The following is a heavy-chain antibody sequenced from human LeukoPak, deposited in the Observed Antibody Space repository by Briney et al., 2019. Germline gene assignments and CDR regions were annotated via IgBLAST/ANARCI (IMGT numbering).Heavy chain of an antibody. Sequence: GESLKISCKASGDSFTRNWIGWVRQMPGKGLEWMGIISPGDSDTRYSPSFQGQVTISVDKSINTAYLQWASLKASDTAKYFCARTSTNRWPDRFDPWGQGTLVTVSS. CDR1: GDSFTRNW. CDR3: ARTSTNRWPDRFDP. V-gene: IGHV5-51*01. J-gene: IGHJ5*02. D-gene: IGHD1-14*01. CDR2: ISPGDSDT.